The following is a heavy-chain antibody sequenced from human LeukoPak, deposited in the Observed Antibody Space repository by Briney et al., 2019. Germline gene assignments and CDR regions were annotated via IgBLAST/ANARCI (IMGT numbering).Heavy chain of an antibody. D-gene: IGHD3-22*01. CDR2: INPNSGGT. Sequence: ASVTVSCTASAYAFTGYYLHWVRQAPGQGLEWMGWINPNSGGTNYAQKFQGRVTMTRDTSISTAYMELSRLRSDDTAVYYCVRDRPSYYDSSVYYRENFDFWGQGTLVTVSS. J-gene: IGHJ4*02. CDR3: VRDRPSYYDSSVYYRENFDF. CDR1: AYAFTGYY. V-gene: IGHV1-2*02.